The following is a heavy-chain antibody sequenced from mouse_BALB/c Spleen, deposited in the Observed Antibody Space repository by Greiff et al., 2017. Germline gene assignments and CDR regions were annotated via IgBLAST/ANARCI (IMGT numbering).Heavy chain of an antibody. CDR2: IWAGGST. Sequence: QVTLKVSGPGLVAPSQSLSITCTVSGFSLTSYGVHWVRQPPGKGLEWLGVIWAGGSTNYNSALMSRLSISKDNSKSQVFLKMNSLQTDDTAMYYCARAPYYYGSSYGYFDYWGQGTTLTVSS. J-gene: IGHJ2*01. CDR3: ARAPYYYGSSYGYFDY. D-gene: IGHD1-1*01. V-gene: IGHV2-9*02. CDR1: GFSLTSYG.